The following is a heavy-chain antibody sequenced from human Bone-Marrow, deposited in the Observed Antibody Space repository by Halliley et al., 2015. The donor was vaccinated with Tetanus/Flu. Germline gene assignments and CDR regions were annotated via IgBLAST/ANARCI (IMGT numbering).Heavy chain of an antibody. D-gene: IGHD6-19*01. V-gene: IGHV3-30*18. CDR3: AKEAEQWLVREIDY. J-gene: IGHJ4*02. CDR1: GFTFSGYA. Sequence: LSCAASGFTFSGYAMHWVRQAPGKGLEWVALTSYDGSDKHYADPVKGRFTISRDNSKNTLYLQLNSLRPEDTAVYYCAKEAEQWLVREIDYWGQGTLVTVSS. CDR2: TSYDGSDK.